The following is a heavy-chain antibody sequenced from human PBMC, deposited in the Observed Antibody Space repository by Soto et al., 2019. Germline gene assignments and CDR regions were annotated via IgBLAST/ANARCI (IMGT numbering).Heavy chain of an antibody. Sequence: QVQLMQSGAEVMKPGSSVKVSCKASGGTFSTSAISWVRQAPGEGLEWVGGIMPVFATQDYAQKFQGRVTISADESTTPAYLELTSLATNDTALYYCARDKDRQPLGGNYYYSLDVWGQGTAITVSS. V-gene: IGHV1-69*12. J-gene: IGHJ6*02. D-gene: IGHD3-3*02. CDR2: IMPVFATQ. CDR1: GGTFSTSA. CDR3: ARDKDRQPLGGNYYYSLDV.